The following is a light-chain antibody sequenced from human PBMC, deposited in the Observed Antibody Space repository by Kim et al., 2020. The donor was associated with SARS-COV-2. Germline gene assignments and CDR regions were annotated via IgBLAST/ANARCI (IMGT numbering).Light chain of an antibody. Sequence: ASAGDRVTITCRASQDISKSLAWYQQKPGKAPELLIYDAFTLQSGVSPRFSGSRSGTDFTLTISSLQSEDFAAYYCQQHYIYPLTFGGGTKVDIK. CDR2: DAF. CDR3: QQHYIYPLT. V-gene: IGKV1-8*01. CDR1: QDISKS. J-gene: IGKJ4*01.